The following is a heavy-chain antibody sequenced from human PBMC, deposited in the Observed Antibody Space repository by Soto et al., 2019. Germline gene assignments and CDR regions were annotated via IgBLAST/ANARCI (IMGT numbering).Heavy chain of an antibody. Sequence: QVQLQESGPGLEKPSQTLSLTCTVSGGSISSGDYYWSWIRQPPGKGLEWIGYIYYSGSTYYNPSLKSRVTISVDTSKNQFSLKLSSVTAAATAVYYCARDDWARGRAFDIWGQGTMVTVSS. CDR1: GGSISSGDYY. V-gene: IGHV4-30-4*01. CDR2: IYYSGST. D-gene: IGHD3-9*01. J-gene: IGHJ3*02. CDR3: ARDDWARGRAFDI.